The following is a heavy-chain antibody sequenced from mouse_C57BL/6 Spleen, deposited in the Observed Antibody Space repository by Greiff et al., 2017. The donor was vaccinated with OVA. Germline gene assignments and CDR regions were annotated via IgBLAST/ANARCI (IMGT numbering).Heavy chain of an antibody. J-gene: IGHJ1*03. Sequence: QVQLQQSGAELVKPGASVKMSCKASGYTFTTYPIEWMKQNHGKSLEWIGNFHPYNDDTKYNEKFKGKATLTVEKSSSTVYLELSRLTSDDSAVYYCARSGYYGLVGYWYCDVWGTGTTVTVSS. V-gene: IGHV1-47*01. D-gene: IGHD2-3*01. CDR2: FHPYNDDT. CDR1: GYTFTTYP. CDR3: ARSGYYGLVGYWYCDV.